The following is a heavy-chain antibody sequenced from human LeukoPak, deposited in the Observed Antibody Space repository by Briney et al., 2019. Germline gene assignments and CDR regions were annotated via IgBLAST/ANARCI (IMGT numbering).Heavy chain of an antibody. D-gene: IGHD6-6*01. CDR3: TRGLSIATRRAYYFDY. CDR2: INPNSGGT. V-gene: IGHV1-2*02. J-gene: IGHJ4*02. CDR1: GHTFTDYY. Sequence: ASVKVSCKASGHTFTDYYMHWVRQAPGQGFEWMGWINPNSGGTNYAQKFQGRVTMTRDTSISTAYMELTSLRSDDTAVYYCTRGLSIATRRAYYFDYWGQGTLVTVSS.